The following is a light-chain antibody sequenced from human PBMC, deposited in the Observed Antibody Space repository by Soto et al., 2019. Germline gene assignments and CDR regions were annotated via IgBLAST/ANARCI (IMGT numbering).Light chain of an antibody. J-gene: IGKJ1*01. V-gene: IGKV3-11*01. Sequence: IVLTQSPATVSLSPGERATLSCRSSQSIGIYLAWYRQKPGQAPRLLIYGASNRATGIPARFSGSGSGTDFTLTITSLEPEDFAVYYCQHRNDWPGTWTFGQGTKVDI. CDR3: QHRNDWPGTWT. CDR2: GAS. CDR1: QSIGIY.